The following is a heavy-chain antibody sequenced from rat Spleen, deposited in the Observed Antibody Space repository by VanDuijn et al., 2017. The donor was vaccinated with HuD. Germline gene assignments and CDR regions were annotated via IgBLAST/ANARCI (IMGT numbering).Heavy chain of an antibody. V-gene: IGHV5-22*01. Sequence: EVQLVESDGGLVQPGRSLKLSCAASGFILSDYYMAWVRQAPTKGLEWVATINYEGGRSYYGDSVKGRFTISKDNTKSTLYLQMNSLRSEDTATYYCTRVQLDYFDYWGQGVLVTVSS. J-gene: IGHJ2*01. CDR1: GFILSDYY. CDR3: TRVQLDYFDY. D-gene: IGHD1-5*01. CDR2: INYEGGRS.